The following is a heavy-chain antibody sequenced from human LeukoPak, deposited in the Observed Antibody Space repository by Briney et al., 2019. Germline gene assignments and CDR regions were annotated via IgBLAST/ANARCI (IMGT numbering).Heavy chain of an antibody. CDR1: GFTFSSYA. V-gene: IGHV3-23*01. Sequence: GGSLRLSCAASGFTFSSYAMSWVRQAPGKGVEWVSAISGSGGSTYYADSVKGGFTISRDNYKNTLYLQMNSLRGEDTAVYYCAKDLRQCLPIEYFQHWGQGTLVTVSS. CDR3: AKDLRQCLPIEYFQH. D-gene: IGHD6-19*01. CDR2: ISGSGGST. J-gene: IGHJ1*01.